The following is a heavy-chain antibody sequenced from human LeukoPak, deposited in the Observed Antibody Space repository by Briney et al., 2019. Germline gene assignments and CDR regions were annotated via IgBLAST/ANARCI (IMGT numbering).Heavy chain of an antibody. CDR2: ISESSSHT. D-gene: IGHD5-12*01. CDR3: ARDRAPRARIEGMDV. J-gene: IGHJ6*02. V-gene: IGHV3-21*06. CDR1: RFIFSGYS. Sequence: PGGSLRLSCADSRFIFSGYSMNWVRQAPGKGLEWVSYISESSSHTYYAASVKGRFTISRDNAKNSLYLQMNSLRADDTGIYYCARDRAPRARIEGMDVWGRGTTVIVSS.